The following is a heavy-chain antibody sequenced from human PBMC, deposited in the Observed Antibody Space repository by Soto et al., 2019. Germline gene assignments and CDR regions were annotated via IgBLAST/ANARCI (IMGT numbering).Heavy chain of an antibody. CDR2: MNPNSGNT. D-gene: IGHD2-15*01. CDR1: GYTFTSYD. Sequence: ASVKVSCKASGYTFTSYDINWVRQATEQGLEWMGWMNPNSGNTGYAQKFQGRVTMTRNTSISTAYMELSSLRSEDTAVYYCARGGGYCSGGSCYSGPNYYYYYMDVWGKGTTVTVSS. J-gene: IGHJ6*03. CDR3: ARGGGYCSGGSCYSGPNYYYYYMDV. V-gene: IGHV1-8*01.